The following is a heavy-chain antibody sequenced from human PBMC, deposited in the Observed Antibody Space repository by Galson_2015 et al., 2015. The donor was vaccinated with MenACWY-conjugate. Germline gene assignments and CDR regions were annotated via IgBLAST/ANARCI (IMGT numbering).Heavy chain of an antibody. CDR1: GFTFSSYW. CDR3: ARDKVRGEGWFDP. J-gene: IGHJ5*02. V-gene: IGHV3-7*03. Sequence: SLRLSCAASGFTFSSYWMSWVRQAPGKGLEWVANIKQDGSEKYYVDSVKGRFTISRDNAKNSLYLQMNSLRAEDTAVYYCARDKVRGEGWFDPWGQGTLVTVSS. CDR2: IKQDGSEK. D-gene: IGHD3-10*01.